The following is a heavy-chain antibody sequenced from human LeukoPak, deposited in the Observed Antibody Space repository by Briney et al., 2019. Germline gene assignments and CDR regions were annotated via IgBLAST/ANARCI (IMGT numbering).Heavy chain of an antibody. CDR3: SRASMFRGPIVSPPGGY. Sequence: GGSLRLSCAASGFSFTSYSMNWVRQAPGKGLEWVSSISSGSGYIFYADSLKGRFTISRDNAKTSLYLQMDSLRAEDTAVYYCSRASMFRGPIVSPPGGYWGQGTLVTVSS. CDR1: GFSFTSYS. V-gene: IGHV3-21*04. J-gene: IGHJ4*02. D-gene: IGHD3-16*02. CDR2: ISSGSGYI.